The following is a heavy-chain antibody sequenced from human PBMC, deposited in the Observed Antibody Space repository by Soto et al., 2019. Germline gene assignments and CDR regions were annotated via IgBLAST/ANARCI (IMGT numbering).Heavy chain of an antibody. CDR2: IIPIFGTA. CDR1: GGTFSSYA. CDR3: ARDRCPGRGYDPDWFDP. V-gene: IGHV1-69*12. D-gene: IGHD3-22*01. J-gene: IGHJ5*02. Sequence: QVQLVQSGAEVKKPGSSVKVSCKASGGTFSSYAITWVRQAPGQGLEWMGGIIPIFGTANYAQKFQARGKLSVDEVKSTAYIEHSILRSEDMAVYYGARDRCPGRGYDPDWFDPWGQGTLVTVS.